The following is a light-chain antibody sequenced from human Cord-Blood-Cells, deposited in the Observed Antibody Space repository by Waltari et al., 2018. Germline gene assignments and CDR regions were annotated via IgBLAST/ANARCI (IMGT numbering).Light chain of an antibody. CDR1: QRVSSS. CDR2: DAS. V-gene: IGKV3-11*01. Sequence: EIVLTQSPATLSLSPGERAPLSCRASQRVSSSLAWSQQKPGQAPRLLIYDASNRATCIPARFSGSGSGTDFTLTISSLEPEDFAVYYCQQRSNWPWTFGQGTKVEIK. CDR3: QQRSNWPWT. J-gene: IGKJ1*01.